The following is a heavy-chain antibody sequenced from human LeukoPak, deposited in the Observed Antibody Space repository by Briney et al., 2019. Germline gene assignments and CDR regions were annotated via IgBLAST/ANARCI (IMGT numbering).Heavy chain of an antibody. CDR2: ISSSSGHI. CDR3: AGGSLLWGAFDT. D-gene: IGHD2-2*01. Sequence: PGGSLRLSCAASGFTFSTYSMDWVRQAPGKGLEWVSSISSSSGHIYYADSVKGRFTISRDNAKNSLYLQMNSLRAEDTAVYYCAGGSLLWGAFDTWGQGTMVTVSS. CDR1: GFTFSTYS. V-gene: IGHV3-21*01. J-gene: IGHJ3*02.